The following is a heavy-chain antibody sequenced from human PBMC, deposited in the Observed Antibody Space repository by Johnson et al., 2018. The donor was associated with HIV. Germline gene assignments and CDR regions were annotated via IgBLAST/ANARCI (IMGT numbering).Heavy chain of an antibody. D-gene: IGHD3-10*01. CDR2: ISGSGGST. J-gene: IGHJ3*02. Sequence: VQLVESGGGLVQPGGSLRLSCAASGFTFSSYAMSWVRQAPGKGLEWVSAISGSGGSTYYADSVKGRFTIARDNSKNTLYLQMNSLRAEDTAVYYCARTFRPGDAFDIWGQGTMVTVSS. CDR1: GFTFSSYA. CDR3: ARTFRPGDAFDI. V-gene: IGHV3-23*04.